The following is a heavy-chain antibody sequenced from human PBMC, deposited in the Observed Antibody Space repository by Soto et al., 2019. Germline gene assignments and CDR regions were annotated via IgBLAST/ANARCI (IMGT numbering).Heavy chain of an antibody. CDR1: GGTFSSYA. J-gene: IGHJ5*02. CDR2: IIPIFGTA. CDR3: ARVIGSNLRNWFDP. D-gene: IGHD4-4*01. Sequence: SVKVSCKASGGTFSSYAISWVRQAPGQGLEWMGGIIPIFGTANYAQKFQGRVTITADESTSTAYMELSSLRSEDTAVYYCARVIGSNLRNWFDPWGQGTLVTVSS. V-gene: IGHV1-69*13.